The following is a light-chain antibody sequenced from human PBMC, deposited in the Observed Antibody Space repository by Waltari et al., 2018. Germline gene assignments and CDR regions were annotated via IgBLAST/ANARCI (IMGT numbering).Light chain of an antibody. CDR1: QSLLHSQGNNY. J-gene: IGKJ4*01. CDR3: MQALQTPLT. Sequence: DIVMTKSPLSLPVTPGESVSISCRSSQSLLHSQGNNYLDWYLQKPGQSPQLLIYCGSNRASGVPDRFSGSGSGTDFTLKSSRVEAEDVGVYYCMQALQTPLTFGGGTKVEIK. CDR2: CGS. V-gene: IGKV2-28*01.